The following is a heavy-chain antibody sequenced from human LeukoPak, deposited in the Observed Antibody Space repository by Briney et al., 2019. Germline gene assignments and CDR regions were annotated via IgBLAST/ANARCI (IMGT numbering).Heavy chain of an antibody. CDR1: GYTFTSYD. J-gene: IGHJ5*02. D-gene: IGHD6-19*01. Sequence: ASVKVSCKASGYTFTSYDINWVRQATGQGLEWMGIINPSGGSTSYAQKFQGRVTMTRDTSTSAVYMELSSLRSEDTAVYYCARDSGQWLATGWFDPWGQGTLVTISS. V-gene: IGHV1-46*01. CDR3: ARDSGQWLATGWFDP. CDR2: INPSGGST.